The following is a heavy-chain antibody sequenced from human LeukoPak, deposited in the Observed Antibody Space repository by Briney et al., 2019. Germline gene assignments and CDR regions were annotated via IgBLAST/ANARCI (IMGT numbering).Heavy chain of an antibody. V-gene: IGHV3-23*01. J-gene: IGHJ4*02. D-gene: IGHD5-18*01. CDR3: AKDLDVDTAMATYYFDY. CDR2: ISGSGGST. CDR1: GFTLSSYA. Sequence: GGSLRLSCAASGFTLSSYAMSWVRQAPGKGLEWVSAISGSGGSTYYADSVKDRFTISRDNSKNTLYLQMNSLRAEDTAVYYCAKDLDVDTAMATYYFDYWGQGTLVTVSS.